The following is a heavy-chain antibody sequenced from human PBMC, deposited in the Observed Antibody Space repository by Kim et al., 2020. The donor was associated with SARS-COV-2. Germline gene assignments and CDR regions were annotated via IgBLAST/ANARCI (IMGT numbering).Heavy chain of an antibody. V-gene: IGHV3-53*01. Sequence: GGSLRLSCAASGFSVSNNYLSWVRQAPGKGLELVSLIFSGGSTQYADSVRGRFTISRDNSKNTLYLQLNNLRVEDSAVYYCARDALLMYWGQGTLVAVSS. CDR3: ARDALLMY. J-gene: IGHJ4*02. CDR1: GFSVSNNY. CDR2: IFSGGST. D-gene: IGHD2-15*01.